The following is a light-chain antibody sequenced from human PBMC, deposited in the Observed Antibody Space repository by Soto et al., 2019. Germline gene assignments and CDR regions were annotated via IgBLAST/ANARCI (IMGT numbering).Light chain of an antibody. CDR1: QDISHY. V-gene: IGKV1-33*01. Sequence: DIQMTQSPSSLSASVGDRVTVTCQASQDISHYLNWYQQKPGKAPKLLIYDTSNLETGVPSKFSGSGSGTDFIFTISSLQPEDIATYYCQQFNNLPWTFGQGTKVEIE. J-gene: IGKJ1*01. CDR2: DTS. CDR3: QQFNNLPWT.